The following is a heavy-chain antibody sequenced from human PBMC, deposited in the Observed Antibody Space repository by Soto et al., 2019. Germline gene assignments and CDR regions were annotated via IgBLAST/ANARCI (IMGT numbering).Heavy chain of an antibody. CDR3: AKGYEVSPPVASAWYSNYFYGVDV. CDR1: GFTFSSYA. D-gene: IGHD6-19*01. V-gene: IGHV3-64D*06. J-gene: IGHJ6*02. Sequence: GGSLRLSCSASGFTFSSYAMHWVRQAPGKGLEYVSAISSNGGSTYYADSVKGRFTISRDNSKNTLYLQMSSLRAEDTAVYFCAKGYEVSPPVASAWYSNYFYGVDVWGRRTTVTVSS. CDR2: ISSNGGST.